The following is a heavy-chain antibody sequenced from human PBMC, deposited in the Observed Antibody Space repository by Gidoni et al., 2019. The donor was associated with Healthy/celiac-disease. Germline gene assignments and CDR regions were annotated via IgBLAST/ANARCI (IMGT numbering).Heavy chain of an antibody. Sequence: EVQLLESGGGLVQPGGSLRLSCAASGFAFRSYAMSWVRQAPGKGLEWVSAISGSGGSTYYADSVKGRFTISRDNSKNTLYLQMNSLRAEDTAVYYCAKVALPPYYDFWSGYWGAFDIWGQGTMVTVSS. CDR3: AKVALPPYYDFWSGYWGAFDI. V-gene: IGHV3-23*01. D-gene: IGHD3-3*01. CDR2: ISGSGGST. CDR1: GFAFRSYA. J-gene: IGHJ3*02.